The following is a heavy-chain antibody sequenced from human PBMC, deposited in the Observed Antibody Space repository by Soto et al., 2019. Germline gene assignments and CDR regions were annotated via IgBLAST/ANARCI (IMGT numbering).Heavy chain of an antibody. CDR3: ARATSGYSFMDV. Sequence: PSQTLSLTCTVSGGSISSYYWSWIPQPQGKGLEWIGYISYSGRTNYNPSLKSRVTISVDTAKNQCSLKLSSVPAADTAVYYCARATSGYSFMDVWGQETTVTVSS. D-gene: IGHD6-13*01. V-gene: IGHV4-59*01. CDR2: ISYSGRT. J-gene: IGHJ6*02. CDR1: GGSISSYY.